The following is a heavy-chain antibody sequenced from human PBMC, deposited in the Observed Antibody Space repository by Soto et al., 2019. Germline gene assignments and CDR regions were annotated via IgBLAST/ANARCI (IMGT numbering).Heavy chain of an antibody. J-gene: IGHJ4*02. CDR1: GDSISSRSYY. CDR2: IYDSGST. D-gene: IGHD2-21*02. V-gene: IGHV4-39*01. CDR3: ARQRTSVVTQAYFDV. Sequence: SETLSLTCTVTGDSISSRSYYWVWIRQAPGKGLEWIGSIYDSGSTYYNPSLRGRVTMSIDTSKDTFSLKLKSVTAEDTALYFCARQRTSVVTQAYFDVWGPGSLVTVSS.